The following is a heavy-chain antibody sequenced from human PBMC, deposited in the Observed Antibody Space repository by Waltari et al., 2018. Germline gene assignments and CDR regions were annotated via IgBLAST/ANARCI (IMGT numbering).Heavy chain of an antibody. CDR3: ARDPPGVAAAGPGRG. Sequence: EVQLVESGGGLVQPGGSLSLSCAASGITVGTNYMSWVRQAPGKGLELISLIYSSGSTYYADSVKGRFTISRDNSKNTLYLQMNSLRSEDTAVYFCARDPPGVAAAGPGRGWGQGTLVTVSS. D-gene: IGHD6-25*01. J-gene: IGHJ4*02. CDR2: IYSSGST. V-gene: IGHV3-66*02. CDR1: GITVGTNY.